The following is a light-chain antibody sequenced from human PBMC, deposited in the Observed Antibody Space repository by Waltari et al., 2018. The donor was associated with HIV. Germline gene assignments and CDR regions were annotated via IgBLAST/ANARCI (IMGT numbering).Light chain of an antibody. Sequence: QSALTQPASVSGSPGQSITISCTGTSSDVGGYHHVSWYQKHPGKAPKLIIYEVSNRPSGVSNRFSGSKSGNTASLTISGLQAEDEADYYCSSYTSSSTLVVFGTGTKVTVL. V-gene: IGLV2-14*01. CDR3: SSYTSSSTLVV. J-gene: IGLJ1*01. CDR2: EVS. CDR1: SSDVGGYHH.